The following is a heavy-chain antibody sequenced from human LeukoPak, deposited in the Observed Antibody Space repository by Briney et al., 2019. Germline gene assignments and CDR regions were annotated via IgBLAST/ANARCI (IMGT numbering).Heavy chain of an antibody. CDR3: ATTGSGSYYDY. CDR2: INDDETST. Sequence: GGSLRLSCAASGFSFSSSWMHWVRQVPGKGLEWVSRINDDETSTTYAESVKGRFTISRDNAKNTLFLQMNSLRAEDTAVYYCATTGSGSYYDYWGQGTLVTISS. V-gene: IGHV3-74*01. J-gene: IGHJ4*02. CDR1: GFSFSSSW. D-gene: IGHD1-26*01.